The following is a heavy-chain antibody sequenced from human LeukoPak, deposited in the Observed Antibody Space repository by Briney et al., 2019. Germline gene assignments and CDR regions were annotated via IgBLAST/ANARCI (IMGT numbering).Heavy chain of an antibody. V-gene: IGHV4-4*07. CDR3: ARRRYYDGSGYLE. D-gene: IGHD3-22*01. CDR1: GGSISSYY. J-gene: IGHJ1*01. CDR2: IYTSGST. Sequence: SETLSLTCTVSGGSISSYYWSWIRQPAGKGLEWIGRIYTSGSTNYNPSLKSRVTMSVDTSNNQFSLNLGSVTAADTAVYYCARRRYYDGSGYLEWGQGTLLSVSS.